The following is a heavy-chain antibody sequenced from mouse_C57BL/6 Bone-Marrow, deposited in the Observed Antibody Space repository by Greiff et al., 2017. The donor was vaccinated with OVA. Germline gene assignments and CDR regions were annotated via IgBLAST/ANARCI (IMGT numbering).Heavy chain of an antibody. D-gene: IGHD1-1*01. CDR3: ARDRSYYCSSSFAY. CDR2: IDPNSGGT. J-gene: IGHJ3*01. V-gene: IGHV1-72*01. CDR1: GYTFTSYW. Sequence: QVQLQQPGAELVKPGASVKLSCKASGYTFTSYWMHWVKQRPGRGLEWIGRIDPNSGGTKYNEKFKSKATLTVDKPSSTAYMQLNSLTSEASSLLYCARDRSYYCSSSFAYWGQGTLVTVSA.